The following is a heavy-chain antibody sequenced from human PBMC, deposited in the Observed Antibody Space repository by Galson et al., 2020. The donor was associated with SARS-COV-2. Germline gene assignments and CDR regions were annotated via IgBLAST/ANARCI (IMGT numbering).Heavy chain of an antibody. CDR2: IYYSGST. D-gene: IGHD3-3*01. CDR1: GGSISSYY. CDR3: ARSYDFWSAYNWFDP. Sequence: SETLSLTCTVSGGSISSYYWSWIRQPPGKGLEWIGYIYYSGSTNYNPSLKSRVTISVDTSKNQFSLKLSSVTAADAAMYYCARSYDFWSAYNWFDPWGQGTLVTVSS. V-gene: IGHV4-59*01. J-gene: IGHJ5*02.